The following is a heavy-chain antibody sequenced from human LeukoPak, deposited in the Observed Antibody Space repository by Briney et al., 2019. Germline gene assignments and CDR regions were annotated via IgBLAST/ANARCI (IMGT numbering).Heavy chain of an antibody. J-gene: IGHJ3*02. CDR1: GGSISSYY. CDR2: IYYSGCT. V-gene: IGHV4-59*01. CDR3: ARVPRGPHYYDSSGHAFDI. Sequence: PSETLSLTCTVSGGSISSYYWSWIRPPPGKGLEGLGYIYYSGCTNYNPSLKSRVTRSVDTSKNQFSLKLSSVTAADTAVYYSARVPRGPHYYDSSGHAFDIWGQGTMVTVSS. D-gene: IGHD3-22*01.